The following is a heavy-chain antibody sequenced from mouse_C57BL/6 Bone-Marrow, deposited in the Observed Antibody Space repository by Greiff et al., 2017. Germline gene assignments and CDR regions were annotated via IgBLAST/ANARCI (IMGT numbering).Heavy chain of an antibody. CDR2: INPNNGGT. CDR3: ARRGVGD. V-gene: IGHV1-26*01. CDR1: GYTFTDYY. Sequence: EVQLQQSGPELVKPGASVKISCKASGYTFTDYYMNWVKQSHGKSLEWIGDINPNNGGTSYNQKFKGKATLTVDKSSSTAYMELRSLTSEDSAVYYCARRGVGDWGQGTTLTVSS. J-gene: IGHJ2*01.